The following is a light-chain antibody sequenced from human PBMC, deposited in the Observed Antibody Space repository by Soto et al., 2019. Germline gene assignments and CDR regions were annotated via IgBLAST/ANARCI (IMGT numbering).Light chain of an antibody. V-gene: IGLV2-23*02. CDR3: LSYAGNSIWL. CDR2: EVT. Sequence: QSALTQPASVSGSPGQSITISCTGTRSDVGSYNSIAWYQQHPGKAPRVVIFEVTKRPSGIFDRFSGSKSGYTASLRISGLQAEDEADYFCLSYAGNSIWLFGGGTKLTVL. CDR1: RSDVGSYNS. J-gene: IGLJ2*01.